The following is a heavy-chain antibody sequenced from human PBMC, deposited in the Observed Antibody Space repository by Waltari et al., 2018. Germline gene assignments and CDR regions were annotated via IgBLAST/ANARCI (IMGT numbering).Heavy chain of an antibody. V-gene: IGHV1-46*01. D-gene: IGHD6-19*01. Sequence: QVQLVQSGAEVKKPGASVKVSCKASGYTFTSYYMHWVRQAPGQGLEWMGIINPSGGSTSDAQKFQGRVTMTRDTSTSTVYMELSSLRSEDTAVYYCARQTPYSSGWYSGYYYYGMDVWGQGTTVTVSS. CDR1: GYTFTSYY. CDR3: ARQTPYSSGWYSGYYYYGMDV. CDR2: INPSGGST. J-gene: IGHJ6*02.